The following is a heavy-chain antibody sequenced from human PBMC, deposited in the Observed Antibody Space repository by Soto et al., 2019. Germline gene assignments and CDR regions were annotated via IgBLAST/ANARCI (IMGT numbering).Heavy chain of an antibody. CDR3: ASQWLPYYYGMDV. V-gene: IGHV1-2*02. Sequence: ASVNVSCKASGYTFTGYYMHWVRQAPGQGLEWMGWINPNSGGTNYAQKFQGRVTMTRDTSISTAYMELSRLRSDDTTVYYCASQWLPYYYGMDVWGQGTTVTVSS. J-gene: IGHJ6*02. CDR1: GYTFTGYY. CDR2: INPNSGGT. D-gene: IGHD3-22*01.